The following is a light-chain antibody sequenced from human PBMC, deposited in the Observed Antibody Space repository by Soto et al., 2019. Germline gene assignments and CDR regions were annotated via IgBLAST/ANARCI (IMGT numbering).Light chain of an antibody. CDR2: DVS. CDR3: CSYAGSYTLV. CDR1: SSDVGGYNY. Sequence: QSALTQPRSVSASPGQSVTISCTGTSSDVGGYNYVSWYQQHPGKAPKLMIYDVSKRPSGVPDRFSGSKSGNTASLTISGLQAEDEADYYCCSYAGSYTLVFGTGTKLTVL. J-gene: IGLJ1*01. V-gene: IGLV2-11*01.